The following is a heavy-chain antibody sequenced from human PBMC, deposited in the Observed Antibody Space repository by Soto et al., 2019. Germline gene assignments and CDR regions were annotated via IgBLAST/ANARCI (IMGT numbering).Heavy chain of an antibody. D-gene: IGHD1-7*01. Sequence: QVQLQQSGPGLVRPSETLSLSCSVSGASVSSYYWSWVRQPPGKGLEWIGYIYYIGAYNYNPSLKSRVTTSVATSKNQFSLKLTSVTAADTAVYYCARTPETRDWLDPWGQGTLVTVSS. CDR1: GASVSSYY. J-gene: IGHJ5*02. V-gene: IGHV4-59*02. CDR2: IYYIGAY. CDR3: ARTPETRDWLDP.